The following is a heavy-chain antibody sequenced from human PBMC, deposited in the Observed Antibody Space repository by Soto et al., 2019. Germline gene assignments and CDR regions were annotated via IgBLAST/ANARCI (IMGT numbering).Heavy chain of an antibody. CDR3: VRYDYVWGSYRYTTVGYYGMDV. D-gene: IGHD3-16*02. V-gene: IGHV4-34*01. CDR1: GGSFSSYY. CDR2: INHSGST. J-gene: IGHJ6*02. Sequence: SETLSLACAVYGGSFSSYYWGWIRQPPGKGLEWIGEINHSGSTNYNPSLKSRVTISVDTSKNQFSLKLSSVTAADTAVYYCVRYDYVWGSYRYTTVGYYGMDVWGQGTTVTVSS.